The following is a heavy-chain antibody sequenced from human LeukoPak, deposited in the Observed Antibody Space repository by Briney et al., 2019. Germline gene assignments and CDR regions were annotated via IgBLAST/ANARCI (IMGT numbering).Heavy chain of an antibody. CDR1: GVTLSSYA. CDR2: ISSSGSGGNT. D-gene: IGHD1-26*01. V-gene: IGHV3-23*01. Sequence: GGSLRLSCAASGVTLSSYAMSWARQAPGKGLEWVSGISSSGSGGNTYYADSVKGRFTISRGSSKNTLFLHMNTLRAEDTAIYYCAKDRTVGASYWYFDPWGRGTLVTVSS. J-gene: IGHJ2*01. CDR3: AKDRTVGASYWYFDP.